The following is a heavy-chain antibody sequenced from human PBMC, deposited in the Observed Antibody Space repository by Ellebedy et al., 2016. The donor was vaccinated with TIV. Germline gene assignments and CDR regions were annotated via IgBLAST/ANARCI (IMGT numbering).Heavy chain of an antibody. CDR3: AAGPDKGY. V-gene: IGHV3-48*01. Sequence: GESLKISCAASGFTFSSYSMNWVRQAPGKGLEWVSHISLSSSTIYYADSVKGRFTISRDSSKNTLYLQMNSLRPEDTALYYCAAGPDKGYWGQGTLVTVSS. CDR1: GFTFSSYS. J-gene: IGHJ4*02. CDR2: ISLSSSTI.